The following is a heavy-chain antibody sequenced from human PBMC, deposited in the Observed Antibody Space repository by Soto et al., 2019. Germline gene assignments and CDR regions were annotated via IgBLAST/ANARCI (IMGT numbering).Heavy chain of an antibody. D-gene: IGHD2-15*01. CDR3: ARSEWWGNTRGMDV. CDR2: INHSGST. CDR1: GGSFSGYY. J-gene: IGHJ6*01. Sequence: XETLSLPCAVCGGSFSGYYWSWIRQPPGKGLEWIGEINHSGSTNYNPSLKSRVTISVDTSKNQFSLKLSSVTAAETAVYYCARSEWWGNTRGMDVWGQRITV. V-gene: IGHV4-34*01.